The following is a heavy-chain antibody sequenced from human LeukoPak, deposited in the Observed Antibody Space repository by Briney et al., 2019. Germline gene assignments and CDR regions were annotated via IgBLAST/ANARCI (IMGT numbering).Heavy chain of an antibody. CDR3: ASGGPDIVVVPAAAYFDY. V-gene: IGHV1-69*04. Sequence: SVKVSCKASGGTFSSYAVSWVRQAPGQGLEWRGRSIPIFGIANYAQKFQGRVTITADKSTSTAYMELSSLRSEDTAVYYCASGGPDIVVVPAAAYFDYWGQGTLVTVSS. J-gene: IGHJ4*02. CDR2: SIPIFGIA. D-gene: IGHD2-2*01. CDR1: GGTFSSYA.